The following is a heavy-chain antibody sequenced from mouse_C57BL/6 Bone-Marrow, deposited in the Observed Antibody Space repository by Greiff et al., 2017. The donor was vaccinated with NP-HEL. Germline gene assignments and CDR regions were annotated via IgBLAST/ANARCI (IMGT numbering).Heavy chain of an antibody. CDR2: TFYSGIT. CDR3: ARESYYGNWYFDV. V-gene: IGHV3-3*01. CDR1: GFSINSDCY. J-gene: IGHJ1*03. D-gene: IGHD2-1*01. Sequence: EVQLVESGPSLVRPSQTLSLTCTVTGFSINSDCYWIWIRQFPGNKLEYIGYTFYSGITYYNPSLESRTYITRDTSKNQFSLKLSSVTTEDTATYYCARESYYGNWYFDVWGTGTTVTVSS.